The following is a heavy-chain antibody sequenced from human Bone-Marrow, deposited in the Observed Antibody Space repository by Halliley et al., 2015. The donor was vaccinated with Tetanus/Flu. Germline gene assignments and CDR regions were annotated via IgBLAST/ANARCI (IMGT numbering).Heavy chain of an antibody. Sequence: SLRLSCAASGFAFSDYTMNWVRQAPGKGLEWVSSISIISSYIYYTDSVKGRFTVSRDNAKNSLYLQMNTLGAEDTAVYYCARGGGSGGLKVDYFGMDVWGQGPPVPVSS. CDR2: ISIISSYI. D-gene: IGHD3-10*01. CDR3: ARGGGSGGLKVDYFGMDV. J-gene: IGHJ6*02. CDR1: GFAFSDYT. V-gene: IGHV3-21*01.